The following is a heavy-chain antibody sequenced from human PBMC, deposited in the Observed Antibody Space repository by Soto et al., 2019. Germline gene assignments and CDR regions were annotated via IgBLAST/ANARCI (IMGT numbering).Heavy chain of an antibody. CDR2: ISTSVTII. CDR3: ASAGGSDCSFDY. V-gene: IGHV3-11*01. J-gene: IGHJ4*02. D-gene: IGHD2-21*02. CDR1: GYIFSDYY. Sequence: QGQLVESGGGLVQPGGSLRLSCAASGYIFSDYYMTWIRQAPGKGLEWVSYISTSVTIISYAVSVKGRFTISRDDAKNSLCLQMNSLTADDTAIYYCASAGGSDCSFDYCGQGTLVTVSS.